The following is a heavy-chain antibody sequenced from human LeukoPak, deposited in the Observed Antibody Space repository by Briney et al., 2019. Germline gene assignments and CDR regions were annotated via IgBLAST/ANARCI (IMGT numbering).Heavy chain of an antibody. V-gene: IGHV4-30-2*01. CDR1: GGSISSGGYS. D-gene: IGHD3-10*01. CDR2: IYHSGST. CDR3: ARGFSAVDY. Sequence: PPETLSLTCAVSGGSISSGGYSWSWIRQPPGKGLEWIGYIYHSGSTYYNPSLKSRVTISVDRSKNQFSLKLSSVTAADTAVYYCARGFSAVDYWGQGTLVTVS. J-gene: IGHJ4*02.